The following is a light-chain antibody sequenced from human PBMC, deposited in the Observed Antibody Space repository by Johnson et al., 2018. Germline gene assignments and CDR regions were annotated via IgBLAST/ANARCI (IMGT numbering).Light chain of an antibody. CDR1: SSNIGNNY. CDR3: GTWDSSLRAGNV. Sequence: QSVLTQPPSVSAAPGQKVTISCSGSSSNIGNNYVSWYQQLPGTAPKLLIYENNKRPSGIPDLFSGSKSGTSATLGLTGLQTGDEADYYCGTWDSSLRAGNVFGTGTKVTVL. V-gene: IGLV1-51*02. J-gene: IGLJ1*01. CDR2: ENN.